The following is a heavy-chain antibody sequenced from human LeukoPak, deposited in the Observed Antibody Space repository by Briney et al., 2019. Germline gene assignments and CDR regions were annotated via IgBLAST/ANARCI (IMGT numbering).Heavy chain of an antibody. CDR3: AKAVAAAGYYFEY. V-gene: IGHV3-64*02. CDR1: GFSFSNYA. D-gene: IGHD6-13*01. J-gene: IGHJ4*02. CDR2: INSGGGST. Sequence: GGSLRLSCAASGFSFSNYAMHWVRQAPGKGLEYVAIINSGGGSTFYVDSLRGRFTISRDNSKNTLYLQMGSLRAEDTAVYYCAKAVAAAGYYFEYWGQGILVTVSS.